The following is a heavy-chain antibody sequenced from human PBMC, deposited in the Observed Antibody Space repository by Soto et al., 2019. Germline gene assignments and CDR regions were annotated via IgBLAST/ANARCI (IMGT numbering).Heavy chain of an antibody. CDR1: GFTFSDYY. Sequence: SGGSLRLSCAASGFTFSDYYMSWIRQAPGKGLEWVSYISSSGSTIYYADSVKGRFTISRDNAKNSLYLQMNSLRAEDTAVYYCARVHGMIVGPRPFDPWGQGTLVTVSS. V-gene: IGHV3-11*01. D-gene: IGHD3-22*01. CDR2: ISSSGSTI. CDR3: ARVHGMIVGPRPFDP. J-gene: IGHJ5*02.